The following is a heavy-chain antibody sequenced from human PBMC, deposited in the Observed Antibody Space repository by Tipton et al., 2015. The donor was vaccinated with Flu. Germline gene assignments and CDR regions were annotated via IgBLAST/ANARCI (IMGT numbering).Heavy chain of an antibody. V-gene: IGHV3-9*01. CDR1: GYSFSDYW. CDR2: ISWKSSNI. J-gene: IGHJ4*02. CDR3: VKSVSSIAARRGFDL. D-gene: IGHD6-6*01. Sequence: VQLVQSGAEVAKPGESLKISCKASGYSFSDYWIGWVRQAPGKGLEWVSGISWKSSNIAYADSVKGRFIISRDNAKNSLFLQMDSLRAEDTAFYYCVKSVSSIAARRGFDLWGQGTLVTVSS.